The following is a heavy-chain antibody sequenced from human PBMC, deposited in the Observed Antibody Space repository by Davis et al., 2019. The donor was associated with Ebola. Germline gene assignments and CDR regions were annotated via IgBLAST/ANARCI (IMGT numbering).Heavy chain of an antibody. CDR3: ARGGGSTQSGIDY. V-gene: IGHV1-18*04. J-gene: IGHJ4*02. D-gene: IGHD3-10*01. CDR1: GYTFTDYY. Sequence: ASVKVSCKASGYTFTDYYIHWMRQAPGQGLEWVGGISTTNGITNYAQKIQGRVTMTTDTSTSTAYMELRSLRSDDTAVYYCARGGGSTQSGIDYWGQGTLVTVSS. CDR2: ISTTNGIT.